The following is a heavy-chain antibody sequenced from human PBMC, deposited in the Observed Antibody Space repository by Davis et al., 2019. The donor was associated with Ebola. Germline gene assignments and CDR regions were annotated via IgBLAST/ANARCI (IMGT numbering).Heavy chain of an antibody. CDR2: IIPIFGTA. J-gene: IGHJ6*04. CDR1: GGTFSSYA. D-gene: IGHD6-6*01. CDR3: AREVPSRHYGMDV. Sequence: SVKVSCKASGGTFSSYAISRVRQAPGQGREWMGGIIPIFGTANYAQKFQGRVTITAEESTSTAYMELSSLKSEDTAVYYCAREVPSRHYGMDVLGKGTTVTVSS. V-gene: IGHV1-69*13.